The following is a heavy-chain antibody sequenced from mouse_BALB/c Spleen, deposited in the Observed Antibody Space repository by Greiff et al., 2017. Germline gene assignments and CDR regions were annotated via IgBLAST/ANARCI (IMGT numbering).Heavy chain of an antibody. J-gene: IGHJ4*01. Sequence: QVQLQESGPGLVQPSQSLSITCTVSGFSLTSYGVHWVRQSPGKGLEWLGVIWSGGSTDYNAAFISRLSISKDNSKSQVFFKMNSLQANDTAIYYCARNMITTKAMDYWGQGTSVTVSS. CDR2: IWSGGST. CDR1: GFSLTSYG. D-gene: IGHD2-4*01. V-gene: IGHV2-2*02. CDR3: ARNMITTKAMDY.